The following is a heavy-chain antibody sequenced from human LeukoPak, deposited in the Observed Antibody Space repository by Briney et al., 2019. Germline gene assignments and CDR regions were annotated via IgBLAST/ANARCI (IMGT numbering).Heavy chain of an antibody. CDR2: ISYSGST. Sequence: PSETLSLTCAVYGGSFSGYYWSWIRQPPGKGLEWIGYISYSGSTNYSPSLNSRVTISVDTSKNHFSLKLSSVTAADTAVYYCARAGYSSGWSPGPDYWGQGTLVTVSS. V-gene: IGHV4-59*01. CDR1: GGSFSGYY. CDR3: ARAGYSSGWSPGPDY. J-gene: IGHJ4*02. D-gene: IGHD6-19*01.